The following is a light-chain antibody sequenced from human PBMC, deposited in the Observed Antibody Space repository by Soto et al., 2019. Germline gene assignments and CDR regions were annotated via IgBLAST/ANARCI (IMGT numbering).Light chain of an antibody. CDR1: QSVSST. CDR2: GAS. CDR3: QQGT. Sequence: EIVMTQSPATLSVSPGERATLSCRASQSVSSTLAWYQQKPGQAPRLLIYGASTRATGIPARFSGSGSGTEFTLTISSLQSEDFAVYYCQQGTFGQGTKVDIK. V-gene: IGKV3-15*01. J-gene: IGKJ1*01.